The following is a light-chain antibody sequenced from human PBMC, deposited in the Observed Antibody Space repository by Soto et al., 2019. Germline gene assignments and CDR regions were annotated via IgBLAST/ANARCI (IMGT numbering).Light chain of an antibody. V-gene: IGLV2-11*01. CDR1: SSDVGGYNY. J-gene: IGLJ1*01. CDR3: YTYAGSYTFYV. CDR2: DVS. Sequence: QSVLTQPRSVSGSPGQSVTISCTGTSSDVGGYNYVSWYQQHPGKAPKLIIYDVSKRPSGVPDRFSGSKSGNTASLTISGLQAEDEADYYCYTYAGSYTFYVFGTGTKVPVL.